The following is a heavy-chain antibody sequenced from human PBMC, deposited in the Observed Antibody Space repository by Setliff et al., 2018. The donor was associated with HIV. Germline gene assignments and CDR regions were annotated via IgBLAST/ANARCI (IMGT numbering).Heavy chain of an antibody. Sequence: VASVKVSCKASGYTFTSYAMHWVRQAPGQRLEWTGWINAGNGNTKYSQKFQGRVTITRDTSASTAYMELSSLRSEDTAVYYCARDGGDTAMVSYYYYYYMDVWG. CDR3: ARDGGDTAMVSYYYYYYMDV. J-gene: IGHJ6*03. D-gene: IGHD5-18*01. CDR2: INAGNGNT. V-gene: IGHV1-3*01. CDR1: GYTFTSYA.